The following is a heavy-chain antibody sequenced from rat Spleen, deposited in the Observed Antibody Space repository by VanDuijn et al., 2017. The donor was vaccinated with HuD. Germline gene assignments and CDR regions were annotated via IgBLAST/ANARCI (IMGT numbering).Heavy chain of an antibody. CDR3: ARGWERFAY. CDR2: ILTGGNT. V-gene: IGHV2-47*01. J-gene: IGHJ3*01. D-gene: IGHD5-1*01. Sequence: QVQLKESGPGLVQPSQTLSLTCTVSGLSLTSKSASWIRQPPGKGLEWIAAILTGGNTYYNPALKSRLSISRDTSKSQFFLKMNILQTEDTAMYFCARGWERFAYWGQGTLVTVSS. CDR1: GLSLTSKS.